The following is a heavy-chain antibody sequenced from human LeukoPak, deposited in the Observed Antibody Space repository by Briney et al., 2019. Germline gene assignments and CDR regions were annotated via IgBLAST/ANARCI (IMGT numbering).Heavy chain of an antibody. Sequence: GGSLRLSCAASGFTFSNYAMRWVRQAPGKGLEWVSGISGSGDSTYYADSVKGRFTISRDNSKNTLYLQMNSLRAEDTAVYYCAKGIGGVIVKSLLHSAFDIWGQGTMVTVSS. CDR3: AKGIGGVIVKSLLHSAFDI. D-gene: IGHD3-16*02. CDR1: GFTFSNYA. CDR2: ISGSGDST. J-gene: IGHJ3*02. V-gene: IGHV3-23*01.